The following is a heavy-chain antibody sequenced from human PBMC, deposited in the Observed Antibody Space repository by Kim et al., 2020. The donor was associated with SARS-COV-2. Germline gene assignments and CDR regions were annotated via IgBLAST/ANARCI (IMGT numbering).Heavy chain of an antibody. D-gene: IGHD4-17*01. Sequence: SETLSLTCTVSGGSISSGGYYWSWIRQHPGKGLEWIGYIYYSGSTYYNPSLKSRVTISVDTSKNQFSLKLSSVTAADTAVYYCARNYGDYVSEYFQHWGQGTLVTVSS. V-gene: IGHV4-31*03. CDR2: IYYSGST. CDR1: GGSISSGGYY. CDR3: ARNYGDYVSEYFQH. J-gene: IGHJ1*01.